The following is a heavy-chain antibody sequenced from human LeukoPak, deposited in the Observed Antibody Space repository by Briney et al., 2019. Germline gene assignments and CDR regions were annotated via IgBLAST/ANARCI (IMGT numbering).Heavy chain of an antibody. CDR1: GFTVSSNY. Sequence: AGGSLRLSCAASGFTVSSNYMSWVRQAPGKGLEWVSVIYSGGSTYYADSVRGRFTIFRDNSKNTLYLQMNSLRAEDTAVYYCARHYGSYYHGMDVWGQGTTVTVSS. CDR2: IYSGGST. J-gene: IGHJ6*02. D-gene: IGHD1-26*01. CDR3: ARHYGSYYHGMDV. V-gene: IGHV3-66*04.